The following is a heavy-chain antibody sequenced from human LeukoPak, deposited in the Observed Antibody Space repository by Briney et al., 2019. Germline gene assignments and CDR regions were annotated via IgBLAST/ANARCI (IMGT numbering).Heavy chain of an antibody. Sequence: SETLSLTCAGYGGSFSGYYWSWIRQPPGKGLEWIGEINHSGSTNYNPSLKSRVTISVDTSKNQFSLKLSSVTAADTAVYYCARGQYTAMTCSYSPFDPWGQGTLVTVSA. CDR3: ARGQYTAMTCSYSPFDP. V-gene: IGHV4-34*01. CDR1: GGSFSGYY. CDR2: INHSGST. J-gene: IGHJ5*02. D-gene: IGHD5-18*01.